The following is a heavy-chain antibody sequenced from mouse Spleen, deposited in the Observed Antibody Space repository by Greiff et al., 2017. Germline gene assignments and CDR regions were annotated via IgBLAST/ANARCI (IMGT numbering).Heavy chain of an antibody. CDR3: ARDDDWYFDV. CDR1: GFTFSDYY. V-gene: IGHV5-16*01. CDR2: INYDGSST. D-gene: IGHD2-3*01. Sequence: EVKLVESEGGLVQPGSSMKLSCTASGFTFSDYYMAWVRQVPEKGLEWVANINYDGSSTYYLDSLKSRFIISRDNAKNILYLQMSSLKSEDTATYYCARDDDWYFDVWGTGTTVTVSS. J-gene: IGHJ1*03.